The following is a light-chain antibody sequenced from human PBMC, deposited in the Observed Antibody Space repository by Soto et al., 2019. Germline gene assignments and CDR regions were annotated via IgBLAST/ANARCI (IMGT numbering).Light chain of an antibody. CDR3: QKYDLYPWT. Sequence: DIQMTQSPSTLSASVGDRVTITCRASQSISSWLAWYQQRPVKAPKLLIYTASSLESGVPSRFSGSGSGTEFTLTISSLQPADFATYYCQKYDLYPWTLGQGTKVDI. CDR1: QSISSW. J-gene: IGKJ1*01. V-gene: IGKV1-5*03. CDR2: TAS.